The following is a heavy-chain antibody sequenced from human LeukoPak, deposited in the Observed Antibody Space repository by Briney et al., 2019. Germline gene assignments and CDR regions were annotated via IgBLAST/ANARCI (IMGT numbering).Heavy chain of an antibody. D-gene: IGHD3-22*01. Sequence: PGGSLRLSCAASGFRFSAYAMTWVRQAPGKGLEWLSSISGGGTGTYYADSVKGRFIISRDNSKNILSLQMNSLSAEDTAVYHCAKRADGSGRSWYLDLWGRGTVVTVSS. CDR2: ISGGGTGT. V-gene: IGHV3-23*01. CDR1: GFRFSAYA. J-gene: IGHJ2*01. CDR3: AKRADGSGRSWYLDL.